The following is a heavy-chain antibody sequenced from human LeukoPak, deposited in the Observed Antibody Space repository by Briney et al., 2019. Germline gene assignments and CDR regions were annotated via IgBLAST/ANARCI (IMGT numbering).Heavy chain of an antibody. Sequence: GGSLRLSCAASGFTFSSYEMNWVRQAPGKGLEWVSYISSSGRTIYNADSVKGRFTISRDDAKNLLYLHMNSLRAEDTAVYYCASTAAGFSSFLLTYWGQGALVTVSS. V-gene: IGHV3-48*03. D-gene: IGHD6-6*01. CDR3: ASTAAGFSSFLLTY. CDR2: ISSSGRTI. J-gene: IGHJ4*02. CDR1: GFTFSSYE.